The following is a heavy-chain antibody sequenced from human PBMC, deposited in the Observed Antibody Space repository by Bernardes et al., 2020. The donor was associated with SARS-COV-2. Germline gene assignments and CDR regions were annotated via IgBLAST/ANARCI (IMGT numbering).Heavy chain of an antibody. Sequence: SETLSLTCTVSGGSISSTSYYWGWIRQPPGKGLEWIANFYFSGRTYYNPSLKSRVAISVDTSKNQFSLNLTSVTAADTALYYCARSGYDILTGYRSWFDPWGQGTLVTVSS. D-gene: IGHD3-9*01. CDR2: FYFSGRT. J-gene: IGHJ5*02. CDR3: ARSGYDILTGYRSWFDP. V-gene: IGHV4-39*01. CDR1: GGSISSTSYY.